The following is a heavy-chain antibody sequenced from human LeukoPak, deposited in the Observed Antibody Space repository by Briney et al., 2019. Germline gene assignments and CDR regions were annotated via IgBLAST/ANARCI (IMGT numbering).Heavy chain of an antibody. CDR3: ARHARNCSSTSCYTDY. CDR1: GYSFTSYW. Sequence: GESLKISGKGSGYSFTSYWIGWVRQMPGKGLEWMGIIYPGDSDTRYSPSFQGQVTISADKSISTAYLQWSSLKASDTAMYYCARHARNCSSTSCYTDYWGQGTLVTVSS. V-gene: IGHV5-51*01. J-gene: IGHJ4*02. D-gene: IGHD2-2*02. CDR2: IYPGDSDT.